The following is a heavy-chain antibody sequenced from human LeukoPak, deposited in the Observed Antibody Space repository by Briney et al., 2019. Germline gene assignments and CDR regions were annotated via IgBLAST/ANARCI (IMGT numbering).Heavy chain of an antibody. D-gene: IGHD1-26*01. V-gene: IGHV3-48*03. CDR2: ISSSAGTI. CDR1: GFTFSNYE. Sequence: PGGSLRLSCAAPGFTFSNYEMNWVRQAPGKGLEWVSYISSSAGTIYYADSVKGRFTISRDNSKNTLYLQMNSLRAEDTAVYYCARAFIGSYYVGDFWGRGTLVTVSS. CDR3: ARAFIGSYYVGDF. J-gene: IGHJ4*02.